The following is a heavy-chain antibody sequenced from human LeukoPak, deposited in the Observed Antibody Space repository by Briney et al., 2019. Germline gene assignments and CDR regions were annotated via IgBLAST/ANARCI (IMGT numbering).Heavy chain of an antibody. D-gene: IGHD1-7*01. CDR1: GFTFSDYY. CDR2: ITGSGSTI. J-gene: IGHJ4*02. CDR3: AREKDWNYTLGFDY. Sequence: AGGSLRLSCAASGFTFSDYYMSWIRQAPGKGLEWVSYITGSGSTIYYADSVKGRFTISRDNAKNSLYLQMNSQGAEDTAVYYCAREKDWNYTLGFDYWGQGTLVTVSS. V-gene: IGHV3-11*01.